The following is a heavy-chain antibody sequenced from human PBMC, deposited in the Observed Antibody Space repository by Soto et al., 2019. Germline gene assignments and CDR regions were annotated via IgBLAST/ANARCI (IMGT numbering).Heavy chain of an antibody. CDR1: GYTFTSYG. CDR3: ARDHGSGKNLGRWEDY. Sequence: QVQLVQSGAEVKKPGASVKVSCKASGYTFTSYGISWVRQAPGQGLEWMGWISAYNGNTNYAQKLQGQVIMNRDTSTSTAYMELRSLRSDDTAVYYCARDHGSGKNLGRWEDYWGQGTLVTVSS. V-gene: IGHV1-18*01. CDR2: ISAYNGNT. J-gene: IGHJ4*02. D-gene: IGHD3-10*01.